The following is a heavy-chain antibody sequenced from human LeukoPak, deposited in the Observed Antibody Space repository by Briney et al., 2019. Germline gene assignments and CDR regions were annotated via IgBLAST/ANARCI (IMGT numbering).Heavy chain of an antibody. CDR2: IYYSGGT. V-gene: IGHV4-59*01. D-gene: IGHD2-15*01. Sequence: PSETLSLTCTVSGGSISNYFWSWIRQPPGKGLEWIGYIYYSGGTNYNPSLKSRVTISVDTSKNQFSLKLSSVTAADTAVYYCAREDCSGGSCYSLSLTPVFHVFDIWGQGTMVTVSS. CDR3: AREDCSGGSCYSLSLTPVFHVFDI. J-gene: IGHJ3*02. CDR1: GGSISNYF.